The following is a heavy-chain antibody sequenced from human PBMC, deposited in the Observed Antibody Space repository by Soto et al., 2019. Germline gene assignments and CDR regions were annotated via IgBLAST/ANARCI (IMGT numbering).Heavy chain of an antibody. Sequence: QVQLVESGGGVVQPGRSLRLSCAASGFTFSSYGMHWVRQAPGKGLEWVAVISYDGSNKYYADSVKGRFTISRDNSNNTLYLQMNSLRAEDTAVYYCAKWGYDSRGHYYYYGMDVWGQGTTVTVSS. CDR2: ISYDGSNK. CDR3: AKWGYDSRGHYYYYGMDV. J-gene: IGHJ6*02. V-gene: IGHV3-30*18. D-gene: IGHD3-22*01. CDR1: GFTFSSYG.